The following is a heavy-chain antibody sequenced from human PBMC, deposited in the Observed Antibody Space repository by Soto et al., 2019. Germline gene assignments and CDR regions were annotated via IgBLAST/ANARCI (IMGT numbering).Heavy chain of an antibody. V-gene: IGHV4-59*08. CDR2: IYYSGST. D-gene: IGHD1-26*01. CDR3: ARRWGRTFDY. CDR1: GGSISSYY. Sequence: PSETLSLTCTVSGGSISSYYWSWIRLPPGKGLEWIGYIYYSGSTNYNPFLKSRVTISVDTSKNQFSLKLSSVTAADTAVYYCARRWGRTFDYWGQGTLVTVSS. J-gene: IGHJ4*02.